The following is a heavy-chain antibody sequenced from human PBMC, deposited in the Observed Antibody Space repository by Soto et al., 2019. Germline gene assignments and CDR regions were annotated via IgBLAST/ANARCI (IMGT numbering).Heavy chain of an antibody. V-gene: IGHV4-34*01. CDR3: ATDYHGTTLGMDV. J-gene: IGHJ6*01. CDR2: INHSGST. CDR1: GGSFSGYY. D-gene: IGHD1-1*01. Sequence: TSPVFGGSFSGYYWRWIRQPPGKGLEWIGEINHSGSTNYNPSLKSRVTISVDRSKNQFSLKLSSVTAADTAVYYCATDYHGTTLGMDVWGQGTTVTVSS.